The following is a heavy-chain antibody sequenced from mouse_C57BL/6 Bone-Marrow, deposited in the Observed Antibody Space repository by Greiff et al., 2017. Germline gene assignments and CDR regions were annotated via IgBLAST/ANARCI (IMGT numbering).Heavy chain of an antibody. CDR1: GYTFTSYG. J-gene: IGHJ1*03. D-gene: IGHD1-1*01. CDR2: IYPRSGNT. Sequence: VKLMESGAELARPGASVKLSCKASGYTFTSYGISWVKQRTGQGLEWIGEIYPRSGNTYYNEKFKGKATLTADKSSSTAYMELRSLTSEDSAVYFCARLLLRWYFDVWGTGTTVTVSS. V-gene: IGHV1-81*01. CDR3: ARLLLRWYFDV.